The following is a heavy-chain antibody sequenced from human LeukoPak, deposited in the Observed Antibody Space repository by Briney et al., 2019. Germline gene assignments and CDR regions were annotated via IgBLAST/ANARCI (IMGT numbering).Heavy chain of an antibody. CDR1: GGTFSSYA. J-gene: IGHJ3*02. CDR2: IIPIFGTA. CDR3: ARDWRDYYDSSGYYYQAFDI. D-gene: IGHD3-22*01. Sequence: ASVKVSCKASGGTFSSYAISWVRQAPGQGLEWMGGIIPIFGTANYPQKFQGRVTITTDESTSTAYMELSSLRSEDTAVYYCARDWRDYYDSSGYYYQAFDIWGQGTMVTVSS. V-gene: IGHV1-69*05.